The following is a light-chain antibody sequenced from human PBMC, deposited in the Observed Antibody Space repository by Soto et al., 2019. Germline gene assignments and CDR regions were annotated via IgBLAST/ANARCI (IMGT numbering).Light chain of an antibody. J-gene: IGLJ3*02. CDR1: SGSVSTAYH. V-gene: IGLV8-61*01. CDR2: STN. Sequence: QTVVTQEPSFSVSPGVTVTLTCGLTSGSVSTAYHPSWYRQTPGQAPRTLIYSTNIRSSGVPDRFSGSILGNKAALTITGAQADDECDYYCVLYMGTGISVFGGGTKVTVL. CDR3: VLYMGTGISV.